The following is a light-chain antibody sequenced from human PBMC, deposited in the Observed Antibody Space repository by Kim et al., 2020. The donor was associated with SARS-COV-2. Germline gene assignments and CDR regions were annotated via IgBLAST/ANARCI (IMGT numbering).Light chain of an antibody. Sequence: EIVMTQSPATLSLSPGERATLSCRDSQSISSNLAWYQQKPGQAPRVLIYDASARATGIPARFSGSGSGTDFTLTISNVQSEDFAVYYCQQYAYWRAFGQGTRLEIK. CDR2: DAS. CDR1: QSISSN. V-gene: IGKV3-15*01. CDR3: QQYAYWRA. J-gene: IGKJ5*01.